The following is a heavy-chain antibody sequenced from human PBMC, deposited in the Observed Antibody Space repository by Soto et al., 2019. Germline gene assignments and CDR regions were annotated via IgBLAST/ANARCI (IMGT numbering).Heavy chain of an antibody. Sequence: QVQLVESGGGVVQPGRSLRLSCAASGFTFSSYAMHWVRQAPGKGLEWVAVISYDGSNKYYADSVKGRFTISRDNSKNTLYLQMNSLRAEDTAVYYCARVRLSPYGMDVWGQGTTVTVSS. CDR3: ARVRLSPYGMDV. D-gene: IGHD3-10*01. J-gene: IGHJ6*02. CDR2: ISYDGSNK. CDR1: GFTFSSYA. V-gene: IGHV3-30-3*01.